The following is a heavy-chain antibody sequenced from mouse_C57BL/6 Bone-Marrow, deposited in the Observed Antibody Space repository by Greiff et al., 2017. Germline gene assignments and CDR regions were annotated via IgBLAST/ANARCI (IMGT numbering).Heavy chain of an antibody. CDR3: ARHGVTTVVATDYYAMDY. Sequence: EVQGVESGGGLVQPGGSLKLSCAASGFTFSDYYMYWVRQTPEKRLEWVAYISNGGGSNYYPDTVKGRFTISRDNAKNTLYLQMSRLKSEEPAMNYCARHGVTTVVATDYYAMDYWGQGTSVTVSS. V-gene: IGHV5-12*01. J-gene: IGHJ4*01. CDR2: ISNGGGSN. D-gene: IGHD1-1*01. CDR1: GFTFSDYY.